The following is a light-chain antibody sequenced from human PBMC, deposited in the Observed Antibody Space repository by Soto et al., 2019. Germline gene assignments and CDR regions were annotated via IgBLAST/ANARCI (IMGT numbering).Light chain of an antibody. V-gene: IGLV2-14*01. CDR1: ISDFVVYNY. J-gene: IGLJ1*01. Sequence: QSAPTQPASVSWSPGQSIPISCTGTISDFVVYNYVSWYQQHPGKAPKLMIYGVSNRPSGVSNRFFGSKSGNSASLAISGLQADDEADYYCSSHTISSDVQVFGTGTKVTVL. CDR2: GVS. CDR3: SSHTISSDVQV.